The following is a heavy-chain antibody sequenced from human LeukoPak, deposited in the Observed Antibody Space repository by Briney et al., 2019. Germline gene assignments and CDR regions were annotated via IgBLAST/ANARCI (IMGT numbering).Heavy chain of an antibody. D-gene: IGHD2-21*02. CDR1: GGSISSDGVY. CDR3: ARHFPYCGGDCPYYYMDV. Sequence: SETLSLTCTVSGGSISSDGVYWGWVRQPPGKGLEWIGSIFHSGGTYYNPSLKSRVSIPVDTSKNQFSLKLNSVTAADTAVYYCARHFPYCGGDCPYYYMDVWGKGTTVTVSS. J-gene: IGHJ6*03. CDR2: IFHSGGT. V-gene: IGHV4-39*01.